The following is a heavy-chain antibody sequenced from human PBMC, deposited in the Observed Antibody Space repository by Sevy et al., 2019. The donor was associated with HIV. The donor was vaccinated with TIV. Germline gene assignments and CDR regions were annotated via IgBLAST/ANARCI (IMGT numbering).Heavy chain of an antibody. Sequence: GSLRLSCAASGFTFSTYSMNWVRQAPGKGLEWVSSISSTSSYIDNAYSVKGRFTISRDNAKNSLYLQMNNLRAEDTAVYYCARDYNSGWRKFNLFDPWGQGTLVTVSS. CDR3: ARDYNSGWRKFNLFDP. J-gene: IGHJ5*02. D-gene: IGHD6-19*01. CDR2: ISSTSSYI. V-gene: IGHV3-21*01. CDR1: GFTFSTYS.